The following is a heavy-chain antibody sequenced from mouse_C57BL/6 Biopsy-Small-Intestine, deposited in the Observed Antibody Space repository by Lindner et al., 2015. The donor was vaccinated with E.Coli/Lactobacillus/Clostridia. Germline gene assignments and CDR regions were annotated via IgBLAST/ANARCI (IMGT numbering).Heavy chain of an antibody. CDR3: ASLTGTKGYFDY. D-gene: IGHD4-1*01. J-gene: IGHJ2*01. Sequence: VQLQESGAELVRPGTSVKVSCKASGYAFTNYLIEWVKQRPGQGLEWIGVINPGSGGTDYNEKFKGKATLTADKSSSTAFMQLSSLTSEDSAVYYCASLTGTKGYFDYWGQGTTLTVSS. V-gene: IGHV1-54*01. CDR2: INPGSGGT. CDR1: GYAFTNYL.